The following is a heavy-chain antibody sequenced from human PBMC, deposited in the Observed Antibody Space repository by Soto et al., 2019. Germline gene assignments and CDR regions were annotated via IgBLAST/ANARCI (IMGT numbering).Heavy chain of an antibody. D-gene: IGHD3-16*02. CDR3: ARIPTGLWELSLYPFDAFDI. V-gene: IGHV5-51*01. CDR1: GYSFTSYW. J-gene: IGHJ3*02. CDR2: IYPGESDT. Sequence: GESLKISCKGSGYSFTSYWLGWVRQIPWKGLEWMGRIYPGESDTRYSPSFQGQVTISADKSISTAYLQWSSLKASDTAMYYCARIPTGLWELSLYPFDAFDIWGQGTRVTVSS.